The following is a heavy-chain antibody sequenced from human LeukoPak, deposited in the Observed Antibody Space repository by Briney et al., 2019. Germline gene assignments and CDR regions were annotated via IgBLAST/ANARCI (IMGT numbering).Heavy chain of an antibody. Sequence: GESLKISCKGSGYSFTSYWIDWVRQMPGKGLEWMGMIYPGDSDTRYSPSFQGQVTISADKSTSTAYVQWSSLKASDTAMYYCARAADWGSVAFDIWGQGTMVTVSS. CDR1: GYSFTSYW. J-gene: IGHJ3*02. D-gene: IGHD7-27*01. CDR3: ARAADWGSVAFDI. V-gene: IGHV5-51*01. CDR2: IYPGDSDT.